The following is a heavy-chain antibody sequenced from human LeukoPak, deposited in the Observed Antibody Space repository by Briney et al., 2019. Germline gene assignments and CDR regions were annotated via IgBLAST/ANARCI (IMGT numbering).Heavy chain of an antibody. V-gene: IGHV3-9*01. J-gene: IGHJ5*02. D-gene: IGHD3-10*01. CDR3: ARVLRGSGSYET. Sequence: GRSLRLSCAASGFTFDDYAMHWVRQAPGKGLEWVSGISWNSGSIGYADSVKGRFTISRDNAKNSLYLQMNSLRAEDTALYYCARVLRGSGSYETWGQGTLVTVSS. CDR2: ISWNSGSI. CDR1: GFTFDDYA.